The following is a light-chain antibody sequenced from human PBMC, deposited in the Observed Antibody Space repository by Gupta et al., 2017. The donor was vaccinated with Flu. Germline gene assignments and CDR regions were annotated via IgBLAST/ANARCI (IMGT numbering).Light chain of an antibody. J-gene: IGKJ3*01. V-gene: IGKV1-39*01. CDR1: QSIGGY. CDR2: TAS. CDR3: QQSDNTPLYT. Sequence: DTQLTHSPSSLSASIGDRVTITCRASQSIGGYLNWYQQKPGKAPTLLIYTASSLQSGVPSRFSGNGYGTDFTLTIASLQVEDFATYYCQQSDNTPLYTFGHGTKLDI.